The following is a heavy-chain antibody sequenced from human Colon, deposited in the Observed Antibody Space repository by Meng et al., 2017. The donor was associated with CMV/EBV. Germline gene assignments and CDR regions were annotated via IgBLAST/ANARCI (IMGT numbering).Heavy chain of an antibody. CDR1: GFTFSSYT. Sequence: GESLKISCAASGFTFSSYTMHWVRQAPGKGLEWVAAISYDGYRKDYADSVKGRLTFFRNNSQNTLYLQMNNLGADDTAVYHCARGSGEWLSSYFDYWGQGTLVTVSS. V-gene: IGHV3-30*04. D-gene: IGHD3-3*01. J-gene: IGHJ4*02. CDR3: ARGSGEWLSSYFDY. CDR2: ISYDGYRK.